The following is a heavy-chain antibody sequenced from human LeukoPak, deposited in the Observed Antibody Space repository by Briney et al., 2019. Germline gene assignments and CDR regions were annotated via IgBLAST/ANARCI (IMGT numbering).Heavy chain of an antibody. Sequence: PGGSLRLSCAASGFTVSNNYMTWVRQAPGKGLEWVSVIYSAGKTFYADSAKGRFTISRDNSKNSLYLEMNSLRAEDTAVYYCAGSSHLGFVELFGALDYWGQGTLVTVSS. CDR1: GFTVSNNY. V-gene: IGHV3-53*01. CDR3: AGSSHLGFVELFGALDY. D-gene: IGHD3-10*01. J-gene: IGHJ4*02. CDR2: IYSAGKT.